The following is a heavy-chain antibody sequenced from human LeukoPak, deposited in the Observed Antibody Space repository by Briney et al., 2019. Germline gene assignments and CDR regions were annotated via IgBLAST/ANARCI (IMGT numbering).Heavy chain of an antibody. D-gene: IGHD5-18*01. V-gene: IGHV3-53*01. CDR2: IYTSGNA. Sequence: GGSLRLSCAASGLTVSGSYMNWVRQAPGKGLEWVAVIYTSGNAFYADSVKGRFTISRDNSKDTIYLQMNSVRVEDTAVYYCAREVGYGVFDYWGQGILVTVSS. CDR1: GLTVSGSY. CDR3: AREVGYGVFDY. J-gene: IGHJ4*02.